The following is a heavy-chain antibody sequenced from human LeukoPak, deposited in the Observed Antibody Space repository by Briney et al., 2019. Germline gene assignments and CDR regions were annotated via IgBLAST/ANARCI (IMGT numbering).Heavy chain of an antibody. CDR3: ARGQVGLTSWSGYRSHLFDY. CDR2: IYTSGST. Sequence: PSETLSLTCTVSGGSISSYYWSWIRQPAGKGLEWIGRIYTSGSTNYNPSLKSRVTMSVDTSKNQFSLKLSSVTAADTAVYYCARGQVGLTSWSGYRSHLFDYWGQGTLVTVSS. D-gene: IGHD3-3*01. V-gene: IGHV4-4*07. CDR1: GGSISSYY. J-gene: IGHJ4*02.